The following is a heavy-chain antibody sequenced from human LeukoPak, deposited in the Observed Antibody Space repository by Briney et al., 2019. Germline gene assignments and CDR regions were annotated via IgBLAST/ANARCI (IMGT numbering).Heavy chain of an antibody. CDR3: VRGGEIGLDY. V-gene: IGHV3-13*01. J-gene: IGHJ4*02. D-gene: IGHD3-16*01. Sequence: PGGSLRLSCAASGYRFSTSDMHCVRQASGRGLELVSSIASTGETYYAPSVKGRFTISRENAKNSLYLQMNSLRGGDTAIYHCVRGGEIGLDYWGQGALITVSS. CDR2: IASTGET. CDR1: GYRFSTSD.